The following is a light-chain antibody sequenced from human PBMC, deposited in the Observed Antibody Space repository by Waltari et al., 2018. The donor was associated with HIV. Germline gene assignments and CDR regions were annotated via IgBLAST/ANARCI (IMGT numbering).Light chain of an antibody. CDR3: TPYAGNNSI. CDR2: EVS. J-gene: IGLJ2*01. CDR1: SSDVGAYNY. Sequence: QSALTQPPSASGSPGQSVTISCTGTSSDVGAYNYVSWYQQHPDKAPKRMISEVSRRPSGVPVRFSGSKYGNTASRTVSGLQAEDETDYYCTPYAGNNSIFGGGTKMTVL. V-gene: IGLV2-8*01.